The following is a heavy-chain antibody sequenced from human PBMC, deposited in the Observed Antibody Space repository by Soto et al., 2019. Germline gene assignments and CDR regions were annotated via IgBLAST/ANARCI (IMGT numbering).Heavy chain of an antibody. Sequence: EVQLVESGGGLVQPGGSLRLSCAASGFTLSSYDVHWVRQATGEGLAWVSGIGSGGDTHYADSVKGRFIISREDGKNSLYLQMNNLRVGARAVYYCTRKTPPAGMEVWGQGATVTVSS. CDR2: IGSGGDT. J-gene: IGHJ6*02. CDR1: GFTLSSYD. D-gene: IGHD6-19*01. V-gene: IGHV3-13*01. CDR3: TRKTPPAGMEV.